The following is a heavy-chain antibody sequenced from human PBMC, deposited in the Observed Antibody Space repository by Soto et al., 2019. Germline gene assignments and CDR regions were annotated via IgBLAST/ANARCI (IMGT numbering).Heavy chain of an antibody. CDR2: VYVSDSET. J-gene: IGHJ3*02. Sequence: GESLKISCRGSGYYSSSYWIAWVRQMSGKGLEWLGSVYVSDSETKYSPSFQGQVTISADKYTNTAYLYWSSLKASDTAMYYCARRGTLSGRDAFDMWGEGTMVTVSS. D-gene: IGHD5-12*01. CDR1: GYYSSSYW. V-gene: IGHV5-51*01. CDR3: ARRGTLSGRDAFDM.